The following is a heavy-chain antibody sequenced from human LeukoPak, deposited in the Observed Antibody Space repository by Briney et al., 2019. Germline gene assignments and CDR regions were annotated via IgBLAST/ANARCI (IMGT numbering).Heavy chain of an antibody. CDR2: IIHTGST. V-gene: IGHV4-34*12. Sequence: SETLSLTCAVYGGSFSGYYWNWIRQPPGKGLEWIGEIIHTGSTNYNPSLKSRVTISLDTSKNQFSLRLNSVTAADTAVYYCARREGYNNDWFPRYYFDCWGQGTLVTVSS. J-gene: IGHJ4*02. CDR3: ARREGYNNDWFPRYYFDC. CDR1: GGSFSGYY. D-gene: IGHD6-19*01.